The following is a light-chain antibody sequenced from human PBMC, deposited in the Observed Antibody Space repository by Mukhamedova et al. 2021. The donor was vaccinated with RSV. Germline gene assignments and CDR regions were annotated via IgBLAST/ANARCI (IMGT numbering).Light chain of an antibody. V-gene: IGKV1-17*01. CDR3: VQDHAYPYN. J-gene: IGKJ2*01. Sequence: PGTAPKRLIYAASRLQSGVPSRFSGSGSGTEFTLTISSLQLEDFATYYCVQDHAYPYNFGQGTKLEFK. CDR2: AAS.